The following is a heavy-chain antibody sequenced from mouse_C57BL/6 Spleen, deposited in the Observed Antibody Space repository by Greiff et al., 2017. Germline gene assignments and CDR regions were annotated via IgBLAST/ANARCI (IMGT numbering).Heavy chain of an antibody. CDR1: GYTFTDYY. Sequence: VHLVESGAELVRPGASVKLSCKASGYTFTDYYINWVKQRPGQGLEWIARIYPGSGNTYYNEKFKGKATLTAEKSSSTAYMQLSSLTSEDSAVYFCARSSYGYSWFAYWGQGTLVTVSA. CDR2: IYPGSGNT. CDR3: ARSSYGYSWFAY. D-gene: IGHD2-2*01. J-gene: IGHJ3*01. V-gene: IGHV1-76*01.